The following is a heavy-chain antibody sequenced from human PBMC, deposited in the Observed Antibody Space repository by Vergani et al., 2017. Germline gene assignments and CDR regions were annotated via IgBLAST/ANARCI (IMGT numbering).Heavy chain of an antibody. J-gene: IGHJ6*03. V-gene: IGHV3-15*01. D-gene: IGHD2-2*01. CDR1: GFTFSNAW. CDR3: AKDPFSTSYSDYMDV. Sequence: EVQLVESGGGLVKPGGSLRLSCAASGFTFSNAWMSWVRQAPGKGLEWVGRIKSKTDGGTTDYAAPVKGRFTISRDNSKNTLYLQMNSLRAEDTAVYYCAKDPFSTSYSDYMDVWGKGTTVTVSS. CDR2: IKSKTDGGTT.